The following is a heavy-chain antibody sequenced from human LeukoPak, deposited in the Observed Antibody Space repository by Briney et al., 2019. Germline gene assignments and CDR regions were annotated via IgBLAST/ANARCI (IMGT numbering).Heavy chain of an antibody. CDR1: GDSISNYF. Sequence: PSETLSLTCTVSGDSISNYFWSWIRQPPGKGLEWIGYVSYSGSTNYNPSLKSRVTISVDTSKNQFSLKLTSATAADTAVYYCAGVVTADRTFDFWGQGTLVTVSS. CDR2: VSYSGST. CDR3: AGVVTADRTFDF. D-gene: IGHD2-21*02. J-gene: IGHJ4*02. V-gene: IGHV4-59*01.